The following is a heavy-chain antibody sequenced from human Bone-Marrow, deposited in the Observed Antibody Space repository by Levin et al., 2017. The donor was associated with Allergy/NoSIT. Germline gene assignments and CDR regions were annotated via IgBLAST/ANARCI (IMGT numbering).Heavy chain of an antibody. CDR3: ARVVVTAYYFDY. J-gene: IGHJ4*02. D-gene: IGHD2-21*02. CDR1: GYTFTGYY. Sequence: GESLKISCKASGYTFTGYYMHWVRQAPGQGLEWMGWINPNSGGTNYAQKFQGRVTMTRDTSISTAYMELSRLRSDDTAVYYCARVVVTAYYFDYWGQGTLVTVSS. CDR2: INPNSGGT. V-gene: IGHV1-2*02.